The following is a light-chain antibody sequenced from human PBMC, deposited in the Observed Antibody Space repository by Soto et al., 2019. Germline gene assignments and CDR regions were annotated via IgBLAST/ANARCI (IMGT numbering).Light chain of an antibody. CDR1: ESVSTY. V-gene: IGKV3-11*01. Sequence: EIVLTQSPATLSLSPGEGATLSCRATESVSTYLAWYQQKPGRAPRLLIYDASTRASGIPARFSGSGSGTGFTLTISSLEPEDFAVYYCQQRSKWPITFGQGTRLEIK. J-gene: IGKJ5*01. CDR2: DAS. CDR3: QQRSKWPIT.